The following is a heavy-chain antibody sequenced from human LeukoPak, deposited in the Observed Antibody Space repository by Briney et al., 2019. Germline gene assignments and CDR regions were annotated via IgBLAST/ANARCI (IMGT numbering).Heavy chain of an antibody. J-gene: IGHJ4*02. CDR3: ATPGPEYSSSWYPFDY. V-gene: IGHV1-69*06. Sequence: ASVKVSCKASGGTFSSYAISWVRQAPGQGLEWMGGIIPIFGTANYAQKFQGRVTITADKSTSTAYMGLSSLRSEDTAVYYCATPGPEYSSSWYPFDYWGQGTLVTVSS. CDR2: IIPIFGTA. CDR1: GGTFSSYA. D-gene: IGHD6-13*01.